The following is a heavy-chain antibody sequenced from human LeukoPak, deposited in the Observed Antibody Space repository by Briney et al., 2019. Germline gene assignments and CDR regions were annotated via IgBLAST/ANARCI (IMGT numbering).Heavy chain of an antibody. J-gene: IGHJ2*01. CDR3: ARDRGVWYFDL. CDR2: IYHSRST. V-gene: IGHV4-38-2*02. Sequence: SETLCLTCAVSGYSISSGYYWGWIRHPPGEVLEGVGSIYHSRSTYYNPSLKSRVTISVDTYKNQFSLKLSYVTAADTAVYYCARDRGVWYFDLWGRGTLVIVSS. D-gene: IGHD3-16*01. CDR1: GYSISSGYY.